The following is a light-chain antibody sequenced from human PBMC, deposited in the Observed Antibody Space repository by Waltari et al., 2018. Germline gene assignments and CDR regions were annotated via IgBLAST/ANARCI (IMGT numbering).Light chain of an antibody. Sequence: EIVLTQSPATLSWSPGERVNISCRASQSVSTFFAWYQQKPGLAPRLLIYDASNRATGIPARFSGSGSGTDFTLTISSLEPEDFAVYYCQQRSNWPLTFGGGTKVELK. J-gene: IGKJ4*01. CDR3: QQRSNWPLT. CDR1: QSVSTF. V-gene: IGKV3-11*01. CDR2: DAS.